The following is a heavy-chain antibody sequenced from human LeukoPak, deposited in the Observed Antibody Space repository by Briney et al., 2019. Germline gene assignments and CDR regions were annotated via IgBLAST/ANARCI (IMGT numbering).Heavy chain of an antibody. J-gene: IGHJ4*02. D-gene: IGHD3-16*02. CDR3: ARGNDLYDYVWGSYRFDY. CDR2: ISSSSTI. Sequence: GGSLRLSCAASGFTFSSYRMNWVRQAPGKGLEWVSNISSSSTIYYADSVKGRFTISRDNAKNSLYLQMNSLRAEDTAVYYCARGNDLYDYVWGSYRFDYWGQGTLVTVSS. V-gene: IGHV3-48*01. CDR1: GFTFSSYR.